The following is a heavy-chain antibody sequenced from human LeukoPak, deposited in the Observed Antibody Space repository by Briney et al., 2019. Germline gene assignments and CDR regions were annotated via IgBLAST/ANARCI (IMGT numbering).Heavy chain of an antibody. J-gene: IGHJ4*02. CDR2: INHSGST. D-gene: IGHD3-9*01. V-gene: IGHV4-34*01. Sequence: PSETLSLTCAVYGGSFSGYYWSWIRQPPGKGLEWIGEINHSGSTNYNPSLKSRVTISVDTSKNQFSLKLSSVTAADTAVYYCARGSLKDILTGYYTFPFDYWGQGTLVTVSS. CDR1: GGSFSGYY. CDR3: ARGSLKDILTGYYTFPFDY.